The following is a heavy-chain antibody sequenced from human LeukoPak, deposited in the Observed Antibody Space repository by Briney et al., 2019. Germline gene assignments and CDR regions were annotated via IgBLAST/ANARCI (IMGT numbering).Heavy chain of an antibody. D-gene: IGHD2-15*01. Sequence: GGSLRLSCAASGFTFSDYAMSWVRQAPGGGLEWVSAISGSGDKTFHADSVKGRFTTSRDNSKNTLSLQMSSLRVEASAVYFCAKDTSAWWYHRAYMNVWGTGTTVTVSS. CDR3: AKDTSAWWYHRAYMNV. V-gene: IGHV3-23*01. CDR1: GFTFSDYA. CDR2: ISGSGDKT. J-gene: IGHJ6*03.